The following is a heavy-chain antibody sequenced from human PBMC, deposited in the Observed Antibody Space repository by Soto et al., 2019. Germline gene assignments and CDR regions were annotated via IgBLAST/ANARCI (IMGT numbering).Heavy chain of an antibody. D-gene: IGHD1-26*01. J-gene: IGHJ4*02. V-gene: IGHV3-23*01. CDR3: AKGVLHSGSYYFDY. CDR2: ISGSGGST. Sequence: GRSLRLSCAASGFTFSSYAMSWVRQAPGKGLEWVSAISGSGGSTYYADSVKGRFTISRDNSKNTLYLQMNSLRAEDTAVYYCAKGVLHSGSYYFDYWGQGTLVTVSS. CDR1: GFTFSSYA.